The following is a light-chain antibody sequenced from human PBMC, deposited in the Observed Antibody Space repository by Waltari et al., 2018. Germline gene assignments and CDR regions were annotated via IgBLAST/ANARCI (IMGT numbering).Light chain of an antibody. CDR1: QRVSSN. J-gene: IGKJ4*01. CDR3: QQYNNWPPLT. Sequence: EIVMTQSPATLSVSPGERATLSCRASQRVSSNLAWYQQKPGQAPRLRIYGASTRATGIPARCSGSGSGTEFTLTISSLQSEDFAVYYCQQYNNWPPLTFGGGTKVEIK. V-gene: IGKV3-15*01. CDR2: GAS.